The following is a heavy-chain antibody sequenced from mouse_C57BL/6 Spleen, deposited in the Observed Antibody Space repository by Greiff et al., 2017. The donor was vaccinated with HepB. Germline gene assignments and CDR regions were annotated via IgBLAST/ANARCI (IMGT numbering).Heavy chain of an antibody. CDR2: IYPGSGST. J-gene: IGHJ2*01. D-gene: IGHD2-5*01. V-gene: IGHV1-55*01. Sequence: QVQLQQPGAGLVKPGASVKMSCKASGYTFTSYWITWVKQRPGQGLEWIGDIYPGSGSTNYNEKFKSKATLTVDTSSSTAYMQLSSLTSEDSAVYYCARGDYSKGDYFDYWGQGTTLTVSS. CDR1: GYTFTSYW. CDR3: ARGDYSKGDYFDY.